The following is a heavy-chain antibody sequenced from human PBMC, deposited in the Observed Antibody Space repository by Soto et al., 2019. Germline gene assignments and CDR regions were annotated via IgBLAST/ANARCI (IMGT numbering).Heavy chain of an antibody. CDR2: INHSGST. J-gene: IGHJ6*02. D-gene: IGHD2-15*01. Sequence: PSETLSLTCAVYGGSFSGYYWSWIRQPPGKXLEWIGEINHSGSTNYNPSLKSRVTISVDTSKNQFSLKLSSVTAADTAVYYCARGGYCSGGSCQYYYGMDVWGQGTTVTVSS. CDR1: GGSFSGYY. V-gene: IGHV4-34*01. CDR3: ARGGYCSGGSCQYYYGMDV.